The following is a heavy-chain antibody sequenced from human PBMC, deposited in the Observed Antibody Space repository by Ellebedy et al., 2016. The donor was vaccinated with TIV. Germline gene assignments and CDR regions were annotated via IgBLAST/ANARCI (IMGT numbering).Heavy chain of an antibody. Sequence: GESLKISCAASGFTFSNYAIHWVRQAPGKGLEWVSLISYDGSNTDYVDSVRGRFTISSYNSKNTVYLHMNSLRAEDTAVYYCVRDSRVTTSYTYYGLDVWGQGTTVTVSS. CDR1: GFTFSNYA. CDR3: VRDSRVTTSYTYYGLDV. V-gene: IGHV3-30-3*01. D-gene: IGHD4-17*01. J-gene: IGHJ6*02. CDR2: ISYDGSNT.